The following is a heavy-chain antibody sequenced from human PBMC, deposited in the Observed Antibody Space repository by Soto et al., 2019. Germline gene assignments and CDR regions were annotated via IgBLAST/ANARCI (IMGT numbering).Heavy chain of an antibody. J-gene: IGHJ5*02. D-gene: IGHD3-22*01. Sequence: ASVKVSCKASGYTFTGYYMHWVRQAPGQGLEWMGWINPNSGGTNYAQKFQGRVTMTRDTSISTAYMELSRLRSDDTAVYYCAREGRRLYYYDSSGYYNLWGQGTLVTVSS. CDR2: INPNSGGT. CDR1: GYTFTGYY. CDR3: AREGRRLYYYDSSGYYNL. V-gene: IGHV1-2*02.